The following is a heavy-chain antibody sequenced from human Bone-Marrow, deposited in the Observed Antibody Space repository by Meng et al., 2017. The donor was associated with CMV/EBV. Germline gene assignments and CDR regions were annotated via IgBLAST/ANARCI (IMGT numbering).Heavy chain of an antibody. V-gene: IGHV4-34*01. CDR1: GGSFSGYY. Sequence: SETLSLTCAVYGGSFSGYYWSWIRQPPGKGLEWIGEINHSGSTNYNPSLKSRVTISVDTSKNQFSLKLSSVTAADTAVYYCAREARIAAAGTAYYYYGMDVWGQGTTVTVSS. J-gene: IGHJ6*02. CDR3: AREARIAAAGTAYYYYGMDV. D-gene: IGHD6-13*01. CDR2: INHSGST.